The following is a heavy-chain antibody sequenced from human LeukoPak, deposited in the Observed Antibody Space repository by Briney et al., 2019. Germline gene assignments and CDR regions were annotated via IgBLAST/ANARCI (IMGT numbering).Heavy chain of an antibody. J-gene: IGHJ6*03. CDR1: GFTFSSYS. Sequence: PGGSLRLSCAASGFTFSSYSMNWVRQAPGKGLEWVSSISSSGSYIYYADSVKGRFTISRDNAKNSLYLQMNSLRAEDTALYYCARSGSIAAAAHHYYYYYYYMDVWGKGTTVTVSS. V-gene: IGHV3-21*04. D-gene: IGHD6-13*01. CDR3: ARSGSIAAAAHHYYYYYYYMDV. CDR2: ISSSGSYI.